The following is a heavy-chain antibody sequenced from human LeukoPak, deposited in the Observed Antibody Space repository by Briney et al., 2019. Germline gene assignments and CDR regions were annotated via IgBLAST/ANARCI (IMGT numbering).Heavy chain of an antibody. V-gene: IGHV2-5*02. J-gene: IGHJ4*02. D-gene: IGHD1-1*01. Sequence: SGPTLVNPTQTLTLTCTFSGFSLSTSGVGVGWIRQPPGKALEWLALTYWDDDKRYSPYLKSRLTITKDTFKNQVVLIMTNMDPMDTATYYCARREVKLDYFDFWGQGTLVTVSS. CDR3: ARREVKLDYFDF. CDR1: GFSLSTSGVG. CDR2: TYWDDDK.